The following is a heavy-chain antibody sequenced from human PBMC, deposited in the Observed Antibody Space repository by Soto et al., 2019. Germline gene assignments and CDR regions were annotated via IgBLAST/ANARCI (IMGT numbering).Heavy chain of an antibody. CDR1: GYTFTTYG. Sequence: ASVKVSCKASGYTFTTYGITWVRQAPGQGLEWVGWISGYNVNTDYAQKLQGRVTMTTDSSTDTAYMELRSLRSDDTDVYYCARVGTLSGSGSYYYIDYSCPGTLLTVFS. V-gene: IGHV1-18*04. D-gene: IGHD3-10*01. CDR2: ISGYNVNT. J-gene: IGHJ4*02. CDR3: ARVGTLSGSGSYYYIDY.